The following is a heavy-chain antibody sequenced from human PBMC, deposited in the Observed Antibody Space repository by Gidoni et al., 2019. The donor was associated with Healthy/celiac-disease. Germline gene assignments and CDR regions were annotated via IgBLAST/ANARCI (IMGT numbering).Heavy chain of an antibody. J-gene: IGHJ4*02. D-gene: IGHD6-6*01. Sequence: QVQRQQSGPGLVKTSQTLSLNCDISGDSGPGNRAACNGIRQSPSRGLEWLGRTYYRSQCSNDYAVSVKSRITLIPDTSKIQFSLQLNSVTPEDTAVYYCARMSIAATGASYWGRGTLVTVSS. CDR1: GDSGPGNRAA. V-gene: IGHV6-1*01. CDR2: TYYRSQCSN. CDR3: ARMSIAATGASY.